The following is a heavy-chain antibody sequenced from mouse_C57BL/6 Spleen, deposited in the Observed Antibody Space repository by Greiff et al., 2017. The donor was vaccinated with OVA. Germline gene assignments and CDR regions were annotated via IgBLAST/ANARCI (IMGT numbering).Heavy chain of an antibody. V-gene: IGHV2-9*01. CDR2: IWGGGTT. CDR1: GFSLTSYG. J-gene: IGHJ4*01. CDR3: AKSDWDGSFMGY. D-gene: IGHD4-1*01. Sequence: VKLVESGPGLVAPSQSLSITCTVSGFSLTSYGVAWVRQPPGKGLEWLGLIWGGGTTNYNSPLMSRLSISKDNSKSQVFLKMNSLQSDDTAIYYCAKSDWDGSFMGYWGQGTSVTVSS.